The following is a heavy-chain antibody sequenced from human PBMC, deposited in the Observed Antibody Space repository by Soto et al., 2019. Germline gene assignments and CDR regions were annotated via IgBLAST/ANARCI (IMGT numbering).Heavy chain of an antibody. Sequence: PSETLSLTCTVSGGSISSGDYYLRWISQPPGKGLEWIGYIYYSGSTYYNPSLKSRVTISVDTSKNQFSLKLSSVTAADTAVYYCARVGYCSGGSCFIFDYWGQGTLVPVSS. V-gene: IGHV4-30-4*01. D-gene: IGHD2-15*01. J-gene: IGHJ4*02. CDR2: IYYSGST. CDR1: GGSISSGDYY. CDR3: ARVGYCSGGSCFIFDY.